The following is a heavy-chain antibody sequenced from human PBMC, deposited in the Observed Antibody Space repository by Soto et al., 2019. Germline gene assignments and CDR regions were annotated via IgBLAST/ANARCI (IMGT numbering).Heavy chain of an antibody. Sequence: SETLSLTCTVSGGSISSSSYYWGWIRQPPGKGLEWIGSIYYSGSTYYNPSLKSRVTISVDTSKNQFSLKLSSVTAADTAVYYCARQPYGAAFDYWGQGTLVTVSS. V-gene: IGHV4-39*01. CDR3: ARQPYGAAFDY. CDR2: IYYSGST. D-gene: IGHD4-17*01. CDR1: GGSISSSSYY. J-gene: IGHJ4*02.